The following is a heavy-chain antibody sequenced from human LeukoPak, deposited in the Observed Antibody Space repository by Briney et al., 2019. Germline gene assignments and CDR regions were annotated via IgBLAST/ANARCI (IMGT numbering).Heavy chain of an antibody. J-gene: IGHJ5*02. D-gene: IGHD3-10*01. CDR2: MNPNSGNA. CDR3: ARMEYCSDSGSPNWFDP. V-gene: IGHV1-8*01. CDR1: GYTFTSYD. Sequence: ASVKVSCKASGYTFTSYDINWVRQATGQGLEWMGWMNPNSGNAGYAQNLQGRVTMTRNTSISTAYLELSSLRSEDTAVYYCARMEYCSDSGSPNWFDPWGQGTLVTVSS.